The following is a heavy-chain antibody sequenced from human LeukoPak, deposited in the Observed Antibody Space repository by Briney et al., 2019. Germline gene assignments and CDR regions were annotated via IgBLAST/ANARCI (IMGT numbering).Heavy chain of an antibody. V-gene: IGHV3-48*03. D-gene: IGHD3-9*01. J-gene: IGHJ6*02. Sequence: GGSLRLSCAASGFTFSAYEMNWVRQAPGKGLKWVSYISSSGTIIYYADSVKGRFTISRDNARNSLYLQMNSLRAEDTAVYYCARDRRYYDSLTGYYSYYGMDVWGQGTTVTVSS. CDR1: GFTFSAYE. CDR3: ARDRRYYDSLTGYYSYYGMDV. CDR2: ISSSGTII.